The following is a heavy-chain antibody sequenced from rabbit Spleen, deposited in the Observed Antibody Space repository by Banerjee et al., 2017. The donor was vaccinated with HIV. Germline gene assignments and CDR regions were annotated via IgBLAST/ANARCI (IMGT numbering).Heavy chain of an antibody. CDR2: IYGGNSGTT. D-gene: IGHD7-1*01. Sequence: QSLEESGGDLVKPGASLTLTCTASGFSLSSSNYMCWVRQAPGKGLEWIACIYGGNSGTTYYATWAKGRFTISETSSTTVTLQLTSLTAADTATYFCARAVGYGNSDYATVGHYFNLWGPGTLVTVS. J-gene: IGHJ4*01. V-gene: IGHV1S40*01. CDR1: GFSLSSSNY. CDR3: ARAVGYGNSDYATVGHYFNL.